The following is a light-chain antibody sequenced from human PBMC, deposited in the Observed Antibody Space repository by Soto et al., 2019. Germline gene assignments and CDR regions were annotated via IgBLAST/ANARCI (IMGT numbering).Light chain of an antibody. CDR1: QSISSY. Sequence: DIQMTHSPSSLSASVGDRVTITCRASQSISSYLNWYQQKPGKAPKLLIYAASSLQSWVPSRFSGSGSGTDFTLTISCLQSEDFASYYCQQYYSYPLTFGGGTKVDIK. CDR2: AAS. J-gene: IGKJ4*01. CDR3: QQYYSYPLT. V-gene: IGKV1-39*01.